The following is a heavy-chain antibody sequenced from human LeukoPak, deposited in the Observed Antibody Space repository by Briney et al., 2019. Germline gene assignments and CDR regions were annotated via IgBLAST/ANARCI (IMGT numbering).Heavy chain of an antibody. J-gene: IGHJ5*02. V-gene: IGHV3-33*06. CDR3: AKEGATTDSDWFDP. CDR1: GFTFSSYG. Sequence: GGSLRLSCAASGFTFSSYGMHWVRQAPGKGLEWVAVICYDGSNKYYADSVKGRITISRDNSKNTLYQQMNSMRAEATAVYYCAKEGATTDSDWFDPWGQGTLVTVSS. CDR2: ICYDGSNK. D-gene: IGHD1-26*01.